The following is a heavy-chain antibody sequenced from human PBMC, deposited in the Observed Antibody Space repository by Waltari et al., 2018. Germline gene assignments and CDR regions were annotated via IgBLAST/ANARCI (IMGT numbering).Heavy chain of an antibody. Sequence: QLHLQESGPGLVTPSETLSLTCSVSGDSISSTSYYWGWIRQPPGKGLEWIGSFVYNANTYYNPSLKSRVSISVDTSKNHFSLQLMSVTAADTAIYYCARPGRVGGGSLMALDYWGQGTLVTVSS. CDR2: FVYNANT. D-gene: IGHD2-15*01. CDR1: GDSISSTSYY. CDR3: ARPGRVGGGSLMALDY. V-gene: IGHV4-39*02. J-gene: IGHJ4*02.